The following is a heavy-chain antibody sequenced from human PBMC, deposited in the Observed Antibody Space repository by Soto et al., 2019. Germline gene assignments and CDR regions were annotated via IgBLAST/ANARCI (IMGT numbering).Heavy chain of an antibody. CDR3: ARGPRREYRANRGYFYLDY. Sequence: GGSLRLSCAASGFTVSSNYLTWVRQAPGKGLKWVSVLYPDGRAYYADSVKGRFTISTDNSKNSVYLQMNTLRAEDTAVYYCARGPRREYRANRGYFYLDYWRQGTLVTVSS. CDR2: LYPDGRA. CDR1: GFTVSSNY. D-gene: IGHD7-27*01. J-gene: IGHJ4*02. V-gene: IGHV3-53*01.